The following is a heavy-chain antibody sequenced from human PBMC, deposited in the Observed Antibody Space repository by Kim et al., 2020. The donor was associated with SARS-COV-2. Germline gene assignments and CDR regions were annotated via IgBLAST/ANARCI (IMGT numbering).Heavy chain of an antibody. CDR2: INHSGST. CDR3: ARGGIQLWLNY. Sequence: SETLSLTCAVYGGSFSGYYWGWIRQPPGKGLEWIGEINHSGSTNYNPSLKSRVTISVDTSKNQFSLKLSSVTAADTAVYYCARGGIQLWLNYWGQGTLVTVSS. J-gene: IGHJ4*02. CDR1: GGSFSGYY. V-gene: IGHV4-34*01. D-gene: IGHD5-18*01.